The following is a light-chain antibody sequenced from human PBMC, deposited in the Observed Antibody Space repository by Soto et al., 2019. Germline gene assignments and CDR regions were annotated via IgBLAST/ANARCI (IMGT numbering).Light chain of an antibody. Sequence: QSALTQPPSVSGAPGQRVTISCIGGSSNIGAGYEVHWYQQLPGTVPKLLIYRNTYRPSGVPDRFSGSKSGTSASLAIRGLRSEDEADYFCASWDDRLSGWVFGGGTKLTVL. J-gene: IGLJ3*02. V-gene: IGLV1-40*01. CDR3: ASWDDRLSGWV. CDR2: RNT. CDR1: SSNIGAGYE.